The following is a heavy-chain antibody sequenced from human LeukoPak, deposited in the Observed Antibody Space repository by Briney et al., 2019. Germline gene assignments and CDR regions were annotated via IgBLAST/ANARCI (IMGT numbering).Heavy chain of an antibody. CDR1: GFAFSGSA. Sequence: QSGGSLRLSCAASGFAFSGSAMHWVRQASGKGLEWVGRIRSKVNSYTTAYAASVRGRFTISRDDSKNTAYLQMNSLKTEDTAIYYCARSTREVGERFDYWGQGTLVTVSS. V-gene: IGHV3-73*01. J-gene: IGHJ4*02. CDR2: IRSKVNSYTT. CDR3: ARSTREVGERFDY. D-gene: IGHD3-10*01.